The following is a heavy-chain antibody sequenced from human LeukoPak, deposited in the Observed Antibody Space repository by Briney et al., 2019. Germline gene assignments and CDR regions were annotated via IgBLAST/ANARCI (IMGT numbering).Heavy chain of an antibody. CDR2: ISAYNGNT. D-gene: IGHD6-13*01. J-gene: IGHJ4*02. CDR3: ARDTSIAAAGTFDY. CDR1: GYTFTSYG. V-gene: IGHV1-18*01. Sequence: ASVKVSCKAAGYTFTSYGISWVRQAPGQGLEWMGWISAYNGNTNYAQKLQGRVTMTTDTSTSTAHMELRSLRSDDTAVYYCARDTSIAAAGTFDYWGQGTLVTVSS.